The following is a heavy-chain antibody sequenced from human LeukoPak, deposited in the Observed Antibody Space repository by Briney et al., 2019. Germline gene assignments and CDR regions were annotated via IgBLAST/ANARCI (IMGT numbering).Heavy chain of an antibody. CDR1: GGSISSGSYY. Sequence: SETLSLTCTVSGGSISSGSYYWSWIRQPAGKGLEWIGRIYTSGSTNYNPSLKSRVTISVDTSENQFSLKLSSVTAADTAVYYCARGISGEFDYWGQGTLVTVSS. CDR3: ARGISGEFDY. J-gene: IGHJ4*02. V-gene: IGHV4-61*02. D-gene: IGHD5-12*01. CDR2: IYTSGST.